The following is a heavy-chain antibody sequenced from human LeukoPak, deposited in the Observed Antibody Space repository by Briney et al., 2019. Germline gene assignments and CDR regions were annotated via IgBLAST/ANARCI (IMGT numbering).Heavy chain of an antibody. J-gene: IGHJ4*02. CDR3: TRVRCSGSSCHDIYFDY. Sequence: GGSLRLSCEASGFTFRGYEMNWVRQAPGTGLEWVSYIGSSGRTIYYADSVKGRFTMSRDNAENSLSLQMSSLRAEDTAVYYCTRVRCSGSSCHDIYFDYWGRGSQVTVSS. CDR1: GFTFRGYE. V-gene: IGHV3-48*03. D-gene: IGHD3-9*01. CDR2: IGSSGRTI.